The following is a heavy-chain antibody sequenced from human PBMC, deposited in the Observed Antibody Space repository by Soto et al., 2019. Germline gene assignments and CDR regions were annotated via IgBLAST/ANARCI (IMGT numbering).Heavy chain of an antibody. Sequence: EVQLVESGGGLVKPGGSLRLSCVASGFTITTYTMTWVRQAPGKGLEWVPSIDSSSNYIYYADSVKGRFTISRDNAKNSLFLQMNSLRAEDTAVYYCASLTYCTSATCPNYYYGMDVW. CDR3: ASLTYCTSATCPNYYYGMDV. CDR1: GFTITTYT. V-gene: IGHV3-21*01. CDR2: IDSSSNYI. D-gene: IGHD2-2*01. J-gene: IGHJ6*01.